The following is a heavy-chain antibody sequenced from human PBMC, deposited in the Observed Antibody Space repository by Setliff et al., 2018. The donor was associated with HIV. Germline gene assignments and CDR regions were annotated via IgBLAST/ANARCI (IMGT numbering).Heavy chain of an antibody. D-gene: IGHD3-10*01. V-gene: IGHV4-34*01. Sequence: LSLTCVVYGGSFGGYYWSWIRQPPGKGLEWIGEINHHKHTNYNPSLKSRVTMSVDTSKNQFSLKLSSVTAADTAVYYCARDDTVVRGHIDYWGQGTLVTVSS. CDR1: GGSFGGYY. J-gene: IGHJ4*02. CDR2: INHHKHT. CDR3: ARDDTVVRGHIDY.